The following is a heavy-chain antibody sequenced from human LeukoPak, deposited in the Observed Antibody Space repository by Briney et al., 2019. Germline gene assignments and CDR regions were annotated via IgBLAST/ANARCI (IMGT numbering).Heavy chain of an antibody. Sequence: GGSLRLSCAASGFTFSQYAMNGLRQAPGKGLEWVSGISGSGGSTYYADSVKGRFTISRDNSKNTLYLQMNSLRVEDTAVYYCAEQYVFWGGPDYWGQGTLITVSS. J-gene: IGHJ4*02. CDR3: AEQYVFWGGPDY. CDR1: GFTFSQYA. V-gene: IGHV3-23*01. CDR2: ISGSGGST. D-gene: IGHD3-3*01.